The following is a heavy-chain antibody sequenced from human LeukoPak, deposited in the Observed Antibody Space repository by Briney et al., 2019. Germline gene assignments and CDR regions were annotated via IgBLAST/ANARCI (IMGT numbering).Heavy chain of an antibody. CDR3: ARIVAGFVNDY. CDR2: IYYSGST. CDR1: GGSISSSSYY. D-gene: IGHD6-19*01. J-gene: IGHJ4*02. V-gene: IGHV4-39*07. Sequence: SETLSLTCTVSGGSISSSSYYWGWIRQPPGKGLEWIGSIYYSGSTYYNPSLKSRVTISVDTSKNQFSLKLSSVTAADTAVYYCARIVAGFVNDYWGQGTLVTVSS.